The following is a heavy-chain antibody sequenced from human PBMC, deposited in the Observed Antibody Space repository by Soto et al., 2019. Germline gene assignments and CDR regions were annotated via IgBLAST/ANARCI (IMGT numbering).Heavy chain of an antibody. Sequence: ASVKVSCKASGYTFTSYAMHWVRQAPGQRLEWMGWISAYNGNTNYAQKLQGRVTMTTDTSTSTAYMELRSLRFDDTAVFYCARGPPEIVVVPASVDYWGQGTLVTVSS. CDR1: GYTFTSYA. D-gene: IGHD2-2*01. CDR2: ISAYNGNT. CDR3: ARGPPEIVVVPASVDY. J-gene: IGHJ4*02. V-gene: IGHV1-18*01.